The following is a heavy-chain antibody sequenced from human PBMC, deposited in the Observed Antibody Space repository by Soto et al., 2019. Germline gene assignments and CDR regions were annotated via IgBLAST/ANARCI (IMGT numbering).Heavy chain of an antibody. J-gene: IGHJ3*02. CDR2: INTSGNT. Sequence: QVQLQESGPGLVKPSETLSLTCTVSGGSISSYYWSWIRQPAGKGLEWIGRINTSGNTNCNPSLKRRVTMSVDTSKNQFSLKLSSVTAADTAVYYCASFYDSGSGAAFHIWGQGTMVTVSS. CDR3: ASFYDSGSGAAFHI. V-gene: IGHV4-4*07. D-gene: IGHD3-10*01. CDR1: GGSISSYY.